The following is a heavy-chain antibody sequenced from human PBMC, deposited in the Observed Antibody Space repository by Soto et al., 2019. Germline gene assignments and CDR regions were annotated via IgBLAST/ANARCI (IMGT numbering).Heavy chain of an antibody. D-gene: IGHD6-13*01. CDR3: ARRLVPLPGYSSSSNWFDP. V-gene: IGHV1-18*01. CDR1: GYTFTSYG. CDR2: ISAYNGNT. Sequence: ASVKVSCKASGYTFTSYGISWVRQAPGQGLEWMGWISAYNGNTNYAQKLQGRVTMTTDTSTSTAYMELRSLRSDDTAVYYCARRLVPLPGYSSSSNWFDPWGQGTLVTVSS. J-gene: IGHJ5*02.